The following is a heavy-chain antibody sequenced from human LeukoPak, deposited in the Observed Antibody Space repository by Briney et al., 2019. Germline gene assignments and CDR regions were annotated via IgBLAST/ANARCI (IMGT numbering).Heavy chain of an antibody. CDR3: AGIVVPPEGSYYYGMDV. D-gene: IGHD2-15*01. V-gene: IGHV3-21*01. CDR1: GFTFSSYS. Sequence: GGSLRLSCAASGFTFSSYSMNWVRQAPGKGLEWVSSISSSSSYIYYADSVKGRFIISRDNAKNSLYLQMNSLRAEDTAVYYCAGIVVPPEGSYYYGMDVWGQGTTVTVSS. J-gene: IGHJ6*02. CDR2: ISSSSSYI.